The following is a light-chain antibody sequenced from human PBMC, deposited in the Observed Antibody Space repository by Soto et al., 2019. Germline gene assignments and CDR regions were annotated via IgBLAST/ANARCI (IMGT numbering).Light chain of an antibody. V-gene: IGKV3-11*01. CDR1: QSVSSY. CDR2: DAS. CDR3: QQRSNWPPIT. J-gene: IGKJ5*01. Sequence: EIVLTQSPATLSLSPGERATLSCRASQSVSSYLAWYQQKPGEAPRLLIYDASNRVTGVPARFSGSGSATNDTLPISSLEHADFAVYYCQQRSNWPPITFGQGTRLEIK.